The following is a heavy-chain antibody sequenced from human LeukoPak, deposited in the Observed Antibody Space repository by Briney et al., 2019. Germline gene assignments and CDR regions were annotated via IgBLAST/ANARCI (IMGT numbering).Heavy chain of an antibody. Sequence: GASVKVSCKASGYTFTSYDINWVRQATGQGLEWMGWMNPNSGNTGYAQKFQGRVTMTRNTSISTAYMELSGLRSEDTAVYYCARALSVVPAANIGYWGQGTLVTVSS. CDR1: GYTFTSYD. J-gene: IGHJ4*02. V-gene: IGHV1-8*01. CDR2: MNPNSGNT. CDR3: ARALSVVPAANIGY. D-gene: IGHD2-2*01.